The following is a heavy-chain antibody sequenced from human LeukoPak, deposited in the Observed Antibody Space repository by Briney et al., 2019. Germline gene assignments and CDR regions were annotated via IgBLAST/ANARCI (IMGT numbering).Heavy chain of an antibody. V-gene: IGHV4-59*08. CDR1: GGSISSYY. Sequence: PSETLSLTCTVSGGSISSYYWSWIRQPPGKGLEWIGYIYYSGSTYYNPSLKSRVTISVDTSKNQFSLKLSSVTAADTAVYYCARAYCSSTSCLNAEYFQHWGQGTLVTVSS. CDR2: IYYSGST. J-gene: IGHJ1*01. CDR3: ARAYCSSTSCLNAEYFQH. D-gene: IGHD2-2*01.